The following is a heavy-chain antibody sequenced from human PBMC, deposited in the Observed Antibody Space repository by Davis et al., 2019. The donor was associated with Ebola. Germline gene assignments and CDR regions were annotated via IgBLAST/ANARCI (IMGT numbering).Heavy chain of an antibody. J-gene: IGHJ6*03. CDR3: ARDLYSGYDFHYYYMDV. D-gene: IGHD5-12*01. V-gene: IGHV1-18*04. CDR1: GYTFTSYG. CDR2: ISAYNGNT. Sequence: ASVKVSCKASGYTFTSYGISWVRQAPGQGLEWMGWISAYNGNTNYAQKLQGRVTMTTDTSTSTAYMELRSLRSDDTAVYYCARDLYSGYDFHYYYMDVWGKGTTVTVSS.